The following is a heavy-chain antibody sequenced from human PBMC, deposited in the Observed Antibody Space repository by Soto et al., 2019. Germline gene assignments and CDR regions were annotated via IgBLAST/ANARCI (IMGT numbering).Heavy chain of an antibody. CDR3: ARFGYSTNIGIDY. D-gene: IGHD3-22*01. CDR2: IYYSGST. Sequence: PSETLSLTCTVSGGSISSGGYYWSWIRQHPGKGLEWIGYIYYSGSTYYNPSLKSRVTISVDTSKNQFSLKLSSVTAADMAVYYCARFGYSTNIGIDYWGQGTLVTVSS. J-gene: IGHJ4*02. CDR1: GGSISSGGYY. V-gene: IGHV4-31*03.